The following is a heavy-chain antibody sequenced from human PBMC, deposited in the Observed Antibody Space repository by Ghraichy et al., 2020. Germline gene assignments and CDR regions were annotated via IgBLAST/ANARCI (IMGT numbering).Heavy chain of an antibody. J-gene: IGHJ6*03. CDR3: ARTNWNSDYSYYYMDV. CDR2: IYNSANT. D-gene: IGHD1-7*01. Sequence: GSLRLSCTVSGGSVSSGSYYWSWIRQPPGKGLEWIGYIYNSANTNYNPSLKSRVTISGDTSKNQFSLKLSSVTAADTAVYYCARTNWNSDYSYYYMDVWDKGTTVTVSS. V-gene: IGHV4-61*01. CDR1: GGSVSSGSYY.